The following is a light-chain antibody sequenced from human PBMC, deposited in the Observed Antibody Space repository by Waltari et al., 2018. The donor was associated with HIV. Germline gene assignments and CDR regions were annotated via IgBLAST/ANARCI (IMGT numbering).Light chain of an antibody. CDR2: TNG. Sequence: SVLTQPPSASGTPGQRVTISCSGDSSNIGSNSEYWYQQLPGTAPKLLIYTNGQRPSGVPDRFSCSNSGTSASLAISGLRSEDEADYYCATWDDDLSTWLFGGGTKLTVL. CDR1: SSNIGSNS. CDR3: ATWDDDLSTWL. J-gene: IGLJ3*02. V-gene: IGLV1-47*01.